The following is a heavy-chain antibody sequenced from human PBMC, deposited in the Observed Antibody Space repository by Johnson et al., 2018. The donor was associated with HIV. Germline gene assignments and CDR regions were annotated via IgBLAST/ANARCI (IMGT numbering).Heavy chain of an antibody. CDR1: GFTFSSYA. V-gene: IGHV3-30*04. Sequence: QVQLVESGGGVVQPGRSLRLSCVASGFTFSSYAMHWVRQAPGKGLEWVAVISYDGSNKYYADSVRGRFTISRDNSKNTLYLQMNSLRAEDTALYYCSRAPGEADPFDIWGQGTMVTVSS. CDR2: ISYDGSNK. J-gene: IGHJ3*02. CDR3: SRAPGEADPFDI.